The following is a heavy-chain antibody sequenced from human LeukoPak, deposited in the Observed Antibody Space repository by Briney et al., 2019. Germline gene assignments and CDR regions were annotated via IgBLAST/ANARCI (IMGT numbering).Heavy chain of an antibody. CDR3: ARDLLWFGEFAANWFDP. V-gene: IGHV4-39*07. CDR1: SGSFRTYY. CDR2: IYYSGST. Sequence: SETLSLTCTVSSGSFRTYYWGWIRQPPGKGLEWIGNIYYSGSTYYNPSLKSRVTISVDTSKNQFSLKLSSVTAADTAVYYCARDLLWFGEFAANWFDPWGQGTLVTVSS. J-gene: IGHJ5*02. D-gene: IGHD3-10*01.